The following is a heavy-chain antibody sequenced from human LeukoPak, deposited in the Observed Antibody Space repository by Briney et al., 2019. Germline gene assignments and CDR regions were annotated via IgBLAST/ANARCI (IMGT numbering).Heavy chain of an antibody. V-gene: IGHV3-74*01. D-gene: IGHD2-21*01. Sequence: GGSLRLSCAASGFTFSSYWMHWVRQAPGKGLVWVSRINSDGSSTSYADSVKGRFTISRDNAKNTLYLQMNSLRAEDTAVYYCARVVESDAFDIWGQGTMVTVST. CDR3: ARVVESDAFDI. J-gene: IGHJ3*02. CDR2: INSDGSST. CDR1: GFTFSSYW.